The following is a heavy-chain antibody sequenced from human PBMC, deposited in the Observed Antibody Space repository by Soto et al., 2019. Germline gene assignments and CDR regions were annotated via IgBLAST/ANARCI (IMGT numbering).Heavy chain of an antibody. J-gene: IGHJ4*02. CDR2: IYHSGRT. D-gene: IGHD6-19*01. CDR1: GRSISSDNW. V-gene: IGHV4-4*02. Sequence: QVQIQESGPGLVKPSGTLSLTCAVSGRSISSDNWWSWVRQPPGKGLELIGEIYHSGRTNYNPSLKSRVIISADKSKNQLSLQLSSVTAADTAVYYCAREQDSGWGVDSWGLGTLVTVSS. CDR3: AREQDSGWGVDS.